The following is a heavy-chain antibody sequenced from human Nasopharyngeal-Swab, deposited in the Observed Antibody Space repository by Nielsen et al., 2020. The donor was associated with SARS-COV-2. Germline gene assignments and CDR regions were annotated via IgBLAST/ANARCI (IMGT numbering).Heavy chain of an antibody. J-gene: IGHJ6*02. Sequence: SVQVPCKASAYTFTSSGISWGGQAHGQGLEGMGWISAYNGNTNYAQKLQGRVTMTTDTSTSTAYMELRSLRSDDTAVYYCARDGGSYYDYYYGMDVWGQGTTVTISS. CDR1: AYTFTSSG. V-gene: IGHV1-18*01. CDR2: ISAYNGNT. CDR3: ARDGGSYYDYYYGMDV. D-gene: IGHD1-26*01.